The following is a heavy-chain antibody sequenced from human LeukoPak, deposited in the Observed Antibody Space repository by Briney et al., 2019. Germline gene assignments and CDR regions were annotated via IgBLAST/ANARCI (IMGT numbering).Heavy chain of an antibody. CDR1: GFTFSTYS. Sequence: GGSLRLSCAASGFTFSTYSISLVRPAPGKGLEWVSYISSISSIIYYADSVKGRFTISRDNARNSLYLQINSLRAEDTAVYYCTRSRPGTEAGQPNFDYWGQGTLVTVSS. V-gene: IGHV3-48*01. CDR2: ISSISSII. CDR3: TRSRPGTEAGQPNFDY. D-gene: IGHD6-13*01. J-gene: IGHJ4*02.